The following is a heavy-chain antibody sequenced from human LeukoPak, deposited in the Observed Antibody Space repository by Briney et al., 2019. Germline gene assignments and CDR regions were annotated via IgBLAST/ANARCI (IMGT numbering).Heavy chain of an antibody. CDR2: IIPIFGTA. Sequence: GASVTVSCKASGGTFSSYATSWVRQAPGQGLEWMGGIIPIFGTANYAQKFQGRVTITADESTSTAYMELSSLRSEDTAVYYCARNDYGDFTLSYWGQGTLVTVSS. CDR3: ARNDYGDFTLSY. CDR1: GGTFSSYA. D-gene: IGHD4-17*01. V-gene: IGHV1-69*01. J-gene: IGHJ4*02.